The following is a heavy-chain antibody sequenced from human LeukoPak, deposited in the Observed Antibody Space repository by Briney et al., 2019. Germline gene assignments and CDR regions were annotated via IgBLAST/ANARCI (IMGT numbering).Heavy chain of an antibody. J-gene: IGHJ4*02. D-gene: IGHD3-10*01. CDR3: ASTGYGSGSYPNYYFDY. CDR2: INHSGST. Sequence: SETLSLTCSVSGGSISGKYWSWIRQPPGKGLEWIGEINHSGSTNYNPSLKSRVTISVDTSKNQFSLKLSSVTAADTAVYYCASTGYGSGSYPNYYFDYWGQGTLVTVSS. CDR1: GGSISGKY. V-gene: IGHV4-34*01.